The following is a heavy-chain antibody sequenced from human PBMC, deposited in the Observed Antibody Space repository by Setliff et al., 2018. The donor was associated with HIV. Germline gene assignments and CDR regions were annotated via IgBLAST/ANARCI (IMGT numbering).Heavy chain of an antibody. D-gene: IGHD3-22*01. CDR3: ARPHSAQYYYDSRSYLDY. Sequence: ASVKVSCKASGGTFSSYAISWVRQAPGQGLEWMGGIIPIFGTANYAQKFQGRVTITADESTSTAYMELSSLRSEDTAVYYCARPHSAQYYYDSRSYLDYWGQGTPVTVSS. V-gene: IGHV1-69*13. CDR1: GGTFSSYA. CDR2: IIPIFGTA. J-gene: IGHJ4*02.